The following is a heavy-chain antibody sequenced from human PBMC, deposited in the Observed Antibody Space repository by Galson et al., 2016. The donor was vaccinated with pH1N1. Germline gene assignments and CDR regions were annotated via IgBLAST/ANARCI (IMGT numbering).Heavy chain of an antibody. J-gene: IGHJ4*02. CDR2: IYPRDSDT. CDR3: AREEPSGCYSH. CDR1: GYTFTDYW. V-gene: IGHV5-51*01. Sequence: QSGAEVKKSGESLKISCEASGYTFTDYWIGWVRQTPGTGLEWIGIIYPRDSDTRYRPSFQGHVTFSADESISPAYLQWSSLKASDSGNYYCAREEPSGCYSHWGQGTLVTVFS. D-gene: IGHD3-22*01.